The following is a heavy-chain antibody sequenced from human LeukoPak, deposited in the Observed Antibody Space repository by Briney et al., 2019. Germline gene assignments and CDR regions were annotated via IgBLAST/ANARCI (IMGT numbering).Heavy chain of an antibody. J-gene: IGHJ4*02. CDR1: GFTFSSYA. Sequence: GGSLRLSCAASGFTFSSYAMHWVRQAPGKGLEWVAVISYDGSNKYYADSVKGRFTISRDNSKNTLYLQMNSLRAEDTAVYYCARDPYGDSPHFDYWGQGTLVTVSS. CDR3: ARDPYGDSPHFDY. D-gene: IGHD4-17*01. CDR2: ISYDGSNK. V-gene: IGHV3-30-3*01.